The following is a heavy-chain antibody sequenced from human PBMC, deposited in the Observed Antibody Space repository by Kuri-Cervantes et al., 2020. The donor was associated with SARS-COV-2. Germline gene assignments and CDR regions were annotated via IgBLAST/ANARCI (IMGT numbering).Heavy chain of an antibody. V-gene: IGHV1-2*04. CDR2: INPNSGGT. CDR1: GYTFTDYY. D-gene: IGHD3-10*01. CDR3: ARGEGVRGLRALFQWRGAGPLDF. Sequence: ASVKVSCKASGYTFTDYYMHWVRQAPGQGLEWMGWINPNSGGTNYAQKFQGWVAMTRDTSLSTAYMELSRLRSDDTAVYYCARGEGVRGLRALFQWRGAGPLDFWGQGTLVTVSS. J-gene: IGHJ4*02.